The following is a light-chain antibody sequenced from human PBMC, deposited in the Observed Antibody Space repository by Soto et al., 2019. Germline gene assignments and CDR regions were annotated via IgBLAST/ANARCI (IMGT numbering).Light chain of an antibody. CDR3: QQAASFPIT. V-gene: IGKV1-12*01. CDR1: QSISSW. Sequence: GDRVTITCRASQSISSWLAWYQQKPGKAPKLLIYDASSLESGVPSRFSGSGSGTEFTLTINSLQPEDFATYYCQQAASFPITFGQGTRLEIK. CDR2: DAS. J-gene: IGKJ5*01.